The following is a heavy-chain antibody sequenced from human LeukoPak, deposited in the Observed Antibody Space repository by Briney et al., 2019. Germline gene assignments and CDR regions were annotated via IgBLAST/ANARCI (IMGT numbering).Heavy chain of an antibody. V-gene: IGHV4-30-2*01. CDR1: GGSISSGGSS. CDR3: ARGDYDILTGYYDPNAFDI. Sequence: PSQTLSLTCAVSGGSISSGGSSWSWIRQPPGKGLEWIGYIYHSGSTYYNPSLKSRVTISVDRSKNQFSLKLSSVTAADTAVYYCARGDYDILTGYYDPNAFDIWGQGTMVTVSS. CDR2: IYHSGST. J-gene: IGHJ3*02. D-gene: IGHD3-9*01.